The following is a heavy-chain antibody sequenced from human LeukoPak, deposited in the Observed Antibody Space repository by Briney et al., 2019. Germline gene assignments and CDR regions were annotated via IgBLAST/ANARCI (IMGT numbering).Heavy chain of an antibody. CDR3: ARAIDSYYDFWSGYSSYNWFDP. D-gene: IGHD3-3*01. V-gene: IGHV7-4-1*02. CDR1: GYTFSNYI. J-gene: IGHJ5*02. Sequence: ASVKVSCKASGYTFSNYIINWVRQAPGQGLEWMGWINTNTGNPTYAQGFTGRFVFSLDTSVSTAYLQISSLKAEDTAVYYCARAIDSYYDFWSGYSSYNWFDPWGQGTLVTVSS. CDR2: INTNTGNP.